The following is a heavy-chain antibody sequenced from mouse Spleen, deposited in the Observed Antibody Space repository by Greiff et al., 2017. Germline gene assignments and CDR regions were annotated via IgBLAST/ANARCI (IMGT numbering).Heavy chain of an antibody. V-gene: IGHV7-3*01. CDR2: IRNKANGYTT. Sequence: DVMLVESGGGLVQPGGSLSLSCAASGFTFTDYYMSWVRQPPGKALEWLGFIRNKANGYTTEYSASVKGRFTISRDNSQSILYLQMNALRAEDSATYYCARSGYDVFAYWGQGTLVTVSA. CDR3: ARSGYDVFAY. J-gene: IGHJ3*01. CDR1: GFTFTDYY. D-gene: IGHD2-2*01.